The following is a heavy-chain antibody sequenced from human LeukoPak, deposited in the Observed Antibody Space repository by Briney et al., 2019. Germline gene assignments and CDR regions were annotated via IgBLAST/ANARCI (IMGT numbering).Heavy chain of an antibody. V-gene: IGHV4-30-2*01. CDR2: IYHSGST. CDR3: ARGGYCSSTSCYADYNWFDL. J-gene: IGHJ5*02. Sequence: SETLSLTCAVSGGSISSGGYSWSWIRQPPGKGLEWIGYIYHSGSTYYNPSLKSRVTISVDRSKNQFSLKLSSVTAADTAVYYCARGGYCSSTSCYADYNWFDLWGQGTLVTVSS. CDR1: GGSISSGGYS. D-gene: IGHD2-2*01.